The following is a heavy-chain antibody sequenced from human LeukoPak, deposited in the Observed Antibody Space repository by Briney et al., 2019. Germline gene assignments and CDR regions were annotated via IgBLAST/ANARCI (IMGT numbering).Heavy chain of an antibody. CDR3: TRAIRHQLLSDF. CDR2: MNPESGGT. Sequence: ASVKVSCKASGYTFVNYDINWMRQPTGQGPEWMGWMNPESGGTGYAQKFQGRVTMTRDNSITTAYMELSGLRLEDTAVYFCTRAIRHQLLSDFWGQGTLVTVSS. D-gene: IGHD5-12*01. CDR1: GYTFVNYD. V-gene: IGHV1-8*01. J-gene: IGHJ4*02.